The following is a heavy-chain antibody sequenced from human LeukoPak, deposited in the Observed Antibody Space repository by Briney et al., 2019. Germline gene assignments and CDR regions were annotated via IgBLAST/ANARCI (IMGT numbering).Heavy chain of an antibody. V-gene: IGHV4-59*01. D-gene: IGHD5-18*01. CDR2: MQSTGNS. CDR3: ARDKQHSYGRYFDH. CDR1: GGSISTYH. J-gene: IGHJ4*02. Sequence: PSETLSLTCTVSGGSISTYHWNWIRKSPGKGLEWIGYMQSTGNSNYNPSLKSRVSMSVDMSRNQIVLNLSSVTAVDTAVYFCARDKQHSYGRYFDHWGQGTLVTVSS.